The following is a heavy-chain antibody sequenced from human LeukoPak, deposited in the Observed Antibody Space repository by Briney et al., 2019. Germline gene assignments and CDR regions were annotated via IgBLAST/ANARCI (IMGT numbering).Heavy chain of an antibody. CDR1: GFSFKNYG. CDR2: ISYDGSYT. D-gene: IGHD4-11*01. V-gene: IGHV3-30*18. CDR3: AKERATTTSFDY. Sequence: PGGSLRLSCAASGFSFKNYGMHWVRQAPGKGPEWVAVISYDGSYTYYPDSVKGRFTISRDNSKNTLYLQMNSLRAEDTAVYFCAKERATTTSFDYWGQGTLVTVSS. J-gene: IGHJ4*02.